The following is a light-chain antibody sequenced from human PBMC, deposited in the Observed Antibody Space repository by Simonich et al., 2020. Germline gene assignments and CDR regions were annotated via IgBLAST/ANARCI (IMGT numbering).Light chain of an antibody. CDR2: NAS. Sequence: DIQMTQSPSTLSASVGDIVTITCRASQSISSWLAWYKKKPGKAPKLLIYNASSLESGVPSRFSGSGSGTEFTLTISSMQSEDFAVYYCQQYNNWPPITFGQGTRLEIK. CDR3: QQYNNWPPIT. CDR1: QSISSW. J-gene: IGKJ5*01. V-gene: IGKV1-5*03.